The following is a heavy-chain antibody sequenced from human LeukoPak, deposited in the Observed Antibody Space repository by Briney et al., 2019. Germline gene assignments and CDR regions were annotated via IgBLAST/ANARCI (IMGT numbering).Heavy chain of an antibody. D-gene: IGHD5-18*01. CDR1: GGSISSYY. V-gene: IGHV4-59*01. CDR3: ARGVAGIQLFDY. J-gene: IGHJ4*02. Sequence: PSGTLSLTCTVSGGSISSYYWSWIRQPPGKGLEWIGTIYYSGSTKNNPSLKSRVTISVDTSKNQFSLKLSSVTAADTAVYYCARGVAGIQLFDYWGQGTLVTVSS. CDR2: IYYSGST.